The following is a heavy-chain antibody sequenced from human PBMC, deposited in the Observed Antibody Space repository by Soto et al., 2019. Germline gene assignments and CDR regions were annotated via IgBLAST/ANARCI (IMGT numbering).Heavy chain of an antibody. D-gene: IGHD1-7*01. CDR1: GFTFKDYY. Sequence: AQLVESGAGLVKPGGSLRLSCAASGFTFKDYYMSWIRQAPGKGLEWISYIGSTDIYTNYADSVRGRFTISRDNAKSALYVEMNNLRVEDTAIYYCARIDGGTTNYYYYGVDVWGQGTTVTVSS. CDR2: IGSTDIYT. V-gene: IGHV3-11*06. CDR3: ARIDGGTTNYYYYGVDV. J-gene: IGHJ6*02.